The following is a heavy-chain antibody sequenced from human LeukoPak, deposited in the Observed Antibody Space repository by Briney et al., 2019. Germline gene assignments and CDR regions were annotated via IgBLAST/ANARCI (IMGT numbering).Heavy chain of an antibody. CDR2: IWYDGSNK. J-gene: IGHJ4*02. Sequence: GGSLRLSCAASGFTFSSYGMHWVRQAPGKGLEWVAVIWYDGSNKYYADSVKGRFTISRDNSKNTLYLQMNSLRAEDTAVYYCAREEWELGFDYWGQGTLVTVSS. D-gene: IGHD1-26*01. CDR1: GFTFSSYG. CDR3: AREEWELGFDY. V-gene: IGHV3-33*01.